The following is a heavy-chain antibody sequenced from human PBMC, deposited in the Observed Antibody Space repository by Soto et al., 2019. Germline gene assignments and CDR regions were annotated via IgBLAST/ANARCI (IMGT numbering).Heavy chain of an antibody. CDR3: ARVGSLRLSPDY. V-gene: IGHV4-59*11. J-gene: IGHJ4*02. D-gene: IGHD2-15*01. Sequence: SETLSLTCTVSGGSISGHYWIWIRQSSGKGLEWIGYIFYTGSTNYNPSLKSRVTLSVDTSKNQFSLRLSSVTAADTAVYYCARVGSLRLSPDYWGQGTLLSVSS. CDR1: GGSISGHY. CDR2: IFYTGST.